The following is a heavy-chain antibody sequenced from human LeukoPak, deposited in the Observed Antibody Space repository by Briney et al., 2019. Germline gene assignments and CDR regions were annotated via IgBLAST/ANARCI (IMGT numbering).Heavy chain of an antibody. D-gene: IGHD3-16*02. J-gene: IGHJ4*02. CDR3: AKDSNDYVWGSYRYTGYFGY. CDR1: GFTFSSYG. V-gene: IGHV3-30*02. CDR2: IRYDGSNK. Sequence: GGSLRLSCAASGFTFSSYGMHWVRQAPGKGLEWVAFIRYDGSNKYYADSVKGRFTISRDNSKNTLYLQMNSLRAEDTAVYYCAKDSNDYVWGSYRYTGYFGYWDQGTLVTVSS.